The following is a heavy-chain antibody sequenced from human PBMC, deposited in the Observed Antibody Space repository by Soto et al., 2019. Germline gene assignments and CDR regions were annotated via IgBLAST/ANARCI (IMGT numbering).Heavy chain of an antibody. V-gene: IGHV2-5*02. CDR2: VYWDDDK. J-gene: IGHJ4*02. Sequence: QITLNESGPALVKPTQTLTLTCTFSGFSLNTRDVGVGWIRQPPGKALEWLGVVYWDDDKTYSPSLKSRLTITKDTPKNQVVLRMTKMAPADTATYYCAHCRGGVASFWGQGTLVTVSS. D-gene: IGHD3-16*01. CDR1: GFSLNTRDVG. CDR3: AHCRGGVASF.